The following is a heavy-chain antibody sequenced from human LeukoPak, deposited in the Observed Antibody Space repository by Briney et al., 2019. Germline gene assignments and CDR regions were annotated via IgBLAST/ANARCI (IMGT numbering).Heavy chain of an antibody. V-gene: IGHV3-7*01. CDR3: ARELRFLGGFDP. Sequence: GGSLRLSCAASGFTFSDYYMSWVRQAPGKGLEWVANIKQDGSEKYYVDSVKGRFTISRDNAKNSLYLQMNSLRAEDTAVYYCARELRFLGGFDPWGQGTLVTVSS. D-gene: IGHD3-3*01. J-gene: IGHJ5*02. CDR1: GFTFSDYY. CDR2: IKQDGSEK.